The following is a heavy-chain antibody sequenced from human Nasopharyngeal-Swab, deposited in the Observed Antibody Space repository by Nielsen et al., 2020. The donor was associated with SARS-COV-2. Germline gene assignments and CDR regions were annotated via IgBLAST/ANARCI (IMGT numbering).Heavy chain of an antibody. CDR3: ARDFSYGSGSGWFDP. V-gene: IGHV3-74*01. Sequence: GGALKISWAASGCTFSSYGMHWVRQAPGKGLVWVSRSNSDGSSTSYADSVKGRFTISRDNAKNTLYLQMNSLRAEDTAVYYCARDFSYGSGSGWFDPWGQGTLVTVSS. CDR1: GCTFSSYG. D-gene: IGHD3-10*01. CDR2: SNSDGSST. J-gene: IGHJ5*02.